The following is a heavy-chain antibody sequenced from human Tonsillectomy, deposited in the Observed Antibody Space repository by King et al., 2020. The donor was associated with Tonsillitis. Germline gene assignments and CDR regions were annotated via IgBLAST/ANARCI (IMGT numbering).Heavy chain of an antibody. Sequence: VQLQESGPGLVKTTETLSLTCTVSGASISSYYWSWFRQPAGKGLEWVGRIYSSGSTNYNPSLKSRVTMSLDTSKNQLSLTLSSVTAADTALYYCARDLSGSRRYFSSSDDWGQGLLVTVSS. CDR3: ARDLSGSRRYFSSSDD. D-gene: IGHD2-2*01. CDR2: IYSSGST. J-gene: IGHJ4*02. V-gene: IGHV4-4*07. CDR1: GASISSYY.